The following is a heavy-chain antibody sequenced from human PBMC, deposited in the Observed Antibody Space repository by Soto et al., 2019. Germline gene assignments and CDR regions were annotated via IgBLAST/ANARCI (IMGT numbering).Heavy chain of an antibody. J-gene: IGHJ6*02. CDR2: MNPNSGNT. Sequence: GASVRVSCKASGYTFTSYDINWVRQATVQGLEWMGWMNPNSGNTGYAQKFQGRATMTRNTSISTAYMELSSLRSEDTAVYYCARGQQLRLLYYYYGMDVWGQGTTVTVSS. D-gene: IGHD6-13*01. CDR3: ARGQQLRLLYYYYGMDV. CDR1: GYTFTSYD. V-gene: IGHV1-8*01.